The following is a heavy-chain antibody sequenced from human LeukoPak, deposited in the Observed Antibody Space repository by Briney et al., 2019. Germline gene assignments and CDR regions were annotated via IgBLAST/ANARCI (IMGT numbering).Heavy chain of an antibody. V-gene: IGHV1-69*04. CDR1: GGTFSSYA. D-gene: IGHD3-10*01. CDR2: IIPILGIA. CDR3: ARDLHYYGSGSYPTRYNWFDP. J-gene: IGHJ5*02. Sequence: SVKVSCKASGGTFSSYAISWVRQAPGQGLEWMGRIIPILGIANYALKFQGRVTITADKSTSTAYMELSSLRSEDTAVYYCARDLHYYGSGSYPTRYNWFDPWGQGTLVTVSS.